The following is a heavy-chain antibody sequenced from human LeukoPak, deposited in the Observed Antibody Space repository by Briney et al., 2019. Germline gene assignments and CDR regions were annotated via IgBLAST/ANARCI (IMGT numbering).Heavy chain of an antibody. V-gene: IGHV3-53*01. J-gene: IGHJ5*02. CDR2: IYSGGST. Sequence: PGGSLRLSCAASGFTVSSNYMSWVRQAPGKGLEWVSVIYSGGSTYYADSVKGRFTISRDNSKNTLYLQMKSLRAEDTAVYYCARSYYDFWSGYYPPGWFDPWGQGTLVTVSS. D-gene: IGHD3-3*01. CDR1: GFTVSSNY. CDR3: ARSYYDFWSGYYPPGWFDP.